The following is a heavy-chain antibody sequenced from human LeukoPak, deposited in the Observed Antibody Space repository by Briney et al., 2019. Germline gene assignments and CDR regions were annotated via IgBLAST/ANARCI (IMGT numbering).Heavy chain of an antibody. Sequence: SETLSLTCTVSDGSISSYYWSWIRQPPGKGLEWIGYIYYSGSTNYNPSLKSRVTISVDTSKNQFSLKLSSVTAADTAVYYCARVKRDIVLMVYADDAFDIWGQGTMVTVSS. D-gene: IGHD2-8*01. CDR3: ARVKRDIVLMVYADDAFDI. J-gene: IGHJ3*02. V-gene: IGHV4-59*08. CDR1: DGSISSYY. CDR2: IYYSGST.